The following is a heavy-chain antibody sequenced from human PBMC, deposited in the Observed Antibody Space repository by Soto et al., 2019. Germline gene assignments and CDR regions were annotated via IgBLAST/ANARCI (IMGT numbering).Heavy chain of an antibody. Sequence: QVQLAQSGGGVVQPGRSLRLSCAASGFSFGNYAMHWVSHAPVKGLEWVAVISSDGGNQYYADSVKGRFIISTYISKNTLFLEMNSLRAEETAVYYCARGKMSLTGATAVYNWFDPWGQGTLVTVSS. D-gene: IGHD3-9*01. V-gene: IGHV3-30-3*01. CDR2: ISSDGGNQ. CDR1: GFSFGNYA. CDR3: ARGKMSLTGATAVYNWFDP. J-gene: IGHJ5*02.